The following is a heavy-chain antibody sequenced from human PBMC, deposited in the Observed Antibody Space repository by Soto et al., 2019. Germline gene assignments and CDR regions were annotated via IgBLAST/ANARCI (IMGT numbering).Heavy chain of an antibody. Sequence: GGSLRLSCAASGFTFSSYGMHWVRQAPGKGLEWVAVISYDGSNKYYADSVKGRFTISRDNSKNTLYLQMNSLRAEDTAVYYCAKDRNPAGYDSLIDYWGQGTLVTVSS. J-gene: IGHJ4*02. CDR2: ISYDGSNK. D-gene: IGHD5-12*01. CDR3: AKDRNPAGYDSLIDY. V-gene: IGHV3-30*18. CDR1: GFTFSSYG.